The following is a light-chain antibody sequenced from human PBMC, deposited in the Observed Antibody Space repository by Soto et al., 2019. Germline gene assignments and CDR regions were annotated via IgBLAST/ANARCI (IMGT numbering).Light chain of an antibody. CDR2: DVS. CDR1: NSDVGGYND. V-gene: IGLV2-14*01. Sequence: QSALTQPASVSGSPGQSITISCTGTNSDVGGYNDVSWYQQHPGKAPKLMIYDVSNRPSGVSNRFSGSKSGNTASLTISGLQAEDEADYYCTSYTSASTQVFGGGTKLTVL. J-gene: IGLJ2*01. CDR3: TSYTSASTQV.